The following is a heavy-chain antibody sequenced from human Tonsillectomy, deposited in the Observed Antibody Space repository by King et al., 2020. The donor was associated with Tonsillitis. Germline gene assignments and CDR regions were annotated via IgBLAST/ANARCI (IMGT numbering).Heavy chain of an antibody. J-gene: IGHJ4*02. D-gene: IGHD2-2*01. V-gene: IGHV4-34*01. CDR1: GGSFSGYY. CDR3: ARGGGRKYCSSTSCYLVY. Sequence: VQLQQWGAGLLKPSETLSLTCAVYGGSFSGYYWSWIRQPPGKGLEWIGEINHSGSTNYNPSLKSRVTISVDTSKNQFSLNLSSVTAADTAVYYCARGGGRKYCSSTSCYLVYWGQGALVTVSS. CDR2: INHSGST.